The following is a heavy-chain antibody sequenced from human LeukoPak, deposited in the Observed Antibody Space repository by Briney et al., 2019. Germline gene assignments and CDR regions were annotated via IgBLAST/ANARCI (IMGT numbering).Heavy chain of an antibody. V-gene: IGHV1-18*01. D-gene: IGHD3-10*01. CDR1: GYTFTSYG. CDR2: ISAYNGNT. J-gene: IGHJ4*02. Sequence: VASVEVSCKASGYTFTSYGISWVRQAPGQGLEWMGWISAYNGNTNYAQKLQGRVTMTTDTSTSTAYMELRSLRSDDTAVYFCARGDYYGSGTYYKKTVDFWGQGTLVTVSS. CDR3: ARGDYYGSGTYYKKTVDF.